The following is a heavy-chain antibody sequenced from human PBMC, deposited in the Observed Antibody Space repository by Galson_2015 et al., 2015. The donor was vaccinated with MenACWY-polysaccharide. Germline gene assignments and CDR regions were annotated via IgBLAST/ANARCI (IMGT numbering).Heavy chain of an antibody. CDR2: IGTSSSTI. J-gene: IGHJ4*01. CDR1: GFTFSSYL. V-gene: IGHV3-48*01. D-gene: IGHD3-10*01. CDR3: ARGYMVRGGYFDP. Sequence: SLRLSCAVSGFTFSSYLMTWVRQAPGKGLEWVSYIGTSSSTISYADSVKGRFTISRDNAENSLYLQMNSLRVEDTAAYYCARGYMVRGGYFDPWGHGTLVTVSS.